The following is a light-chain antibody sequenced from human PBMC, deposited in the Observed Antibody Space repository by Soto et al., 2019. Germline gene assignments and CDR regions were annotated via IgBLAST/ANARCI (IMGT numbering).Light chain of an antibody. J-gene: IGKJ1*01. V-gene: IGKV3-15*01. CDR1: QSVTSRY. Sequence: EIVLTQSPGTLSLSPGERATLSCRASQSVTSRYVAWYQQRPGQAPRLLIHGASTRATGFPAKFSGSGSGTDFTLTISSLQSEDFAVYYCQQYNNWPTFGQGTKVDIK. CDR3: QQYNNWPT. CDR2: GAS.